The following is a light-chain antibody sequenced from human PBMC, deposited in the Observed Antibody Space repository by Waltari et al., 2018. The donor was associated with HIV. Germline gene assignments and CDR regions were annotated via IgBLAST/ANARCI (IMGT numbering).Light chain of an antibody. V-gene: IGLV3-19*01. CDR1: SLRSYY. J-gene: IGLJ2*01. CDR2: GKN. CDR3: NSRDSSGNHVV. Sequence: SSELTQDPAVSVAFGQTVRITCQGDSLRSYYASWYQQKPGQAPVLVIYGKNTRPSGIPDRFSGSSSGNTASLTITGAQAEDEADYYCNSRDSSGNHVVFGGGTKLTVL.